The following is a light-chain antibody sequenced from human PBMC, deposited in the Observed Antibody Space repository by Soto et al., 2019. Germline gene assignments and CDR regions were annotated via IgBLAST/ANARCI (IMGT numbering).Light chain of an antibody. CDR1: QSISSY. CDR2: TAS. CDR3: QQSYSTPIT. V-gene: IGKV1-39*01. Sequence: DIQMTQSPSSLSASVGDRVTITCRASQSISSYLNWYQQKPGKAPNVLIFTASSLQSGVPSRFSGSGSGTDFTLTISSLQPEDFATYYCQQSYSTPITFGQGTRLEIK. J-gene: IGKJ5*01.